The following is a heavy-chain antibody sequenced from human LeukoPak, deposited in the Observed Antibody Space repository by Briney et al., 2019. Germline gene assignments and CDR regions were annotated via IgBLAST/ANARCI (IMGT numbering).Heavy chain of an antibody. D-gene: IGHD3-3*01. J-gene: IGHJ4*02. CDR2: MSWNSGSI. CDR1: GFTFDDYA. CDR3: AKDRGRFLEWLDY. V-gene: IGHV3-9*01. Sequence: GRSLRLSCAASGFTFDDYAMYWVWQAPGKGLEWVSGMSWNSGSIGYADSVKGRFTISRDNAKNSLYLQMNSLRAEDTALYYCAKDRGRFLEWLDYWGQGTLVTVSS.